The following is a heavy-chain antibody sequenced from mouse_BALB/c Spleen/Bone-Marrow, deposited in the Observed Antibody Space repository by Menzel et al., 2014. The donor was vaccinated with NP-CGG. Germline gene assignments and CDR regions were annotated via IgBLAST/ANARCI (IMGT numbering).Heavy chain of an antibody. CDR3: VRNYYGYDGYFDY. CDR2: ITKGGNYT. CDR1: GFSFNSYG. Sequence: EVQLQESGGGLVKPGGSLKLSCTASGFSFNSYGMSWVRQTPEKRLEWVATITKGGNYTYYPDSVKGRFTIYRDNVKNNLYLQMRSLRSEDTALDYCVRNYYGYDGYFDYWGQGTTLTVSS. D-gene: IGHD2-2*01. V-gene: IGHV5-9-2*01. J-gene: IGHJ2*01.